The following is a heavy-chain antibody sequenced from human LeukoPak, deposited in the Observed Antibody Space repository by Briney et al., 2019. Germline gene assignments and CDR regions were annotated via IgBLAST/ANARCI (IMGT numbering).Heavy chain of an antibody. D-gene: IGHD5-12*01. CDR1: GFTFSSYS. J-gene: IGHJ3*02. V-gene: IGHV3-21*01. CDR2: ISSSSSYI. CDR3: ARDGVDYHYPAYDAFDI. Sequence: GGSLRLSCAASGFTFSSYSMNWVRQAPGKGLEWVSSISSSSSYIYYADSVKGRFTIPRDNAKNSLYLQMNSLRAEDTAVYYCARDGVDYHYPAYDAFDIWGQGTMVTVSS.